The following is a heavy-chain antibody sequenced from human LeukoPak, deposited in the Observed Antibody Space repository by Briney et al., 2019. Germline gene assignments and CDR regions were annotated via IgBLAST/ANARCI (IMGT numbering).Heavy chain of an antibody. CDR2: INLRGGTT. CDR3: ARDRDPRKKEKRRGTLDS. D-gene: IGHD1-1*01. Sequence: ASVKVSCKASGYTFTGYYMHWVRQAPGQGPEWMGIINLRGGTTTYAQKFQGRVTMTRDTSTSTVYMELSSLRSEDTAVYYCARDRDPRKKEKRRGTLDSWGQGTRVTVSS. CDR1: GYTFTGYY. V-gene: IGHV1-46*01. J-gene: IGHJ4*02.